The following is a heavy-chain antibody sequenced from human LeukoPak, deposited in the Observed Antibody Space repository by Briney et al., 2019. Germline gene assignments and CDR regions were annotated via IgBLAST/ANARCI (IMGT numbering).Heavy chain of an antibody. CDR2: VHYSGTA. CDR1: DGSITNDD. CDR3: AREQDYYYYGMDV. V-gene: IGHV4-59*01. Sequence: PSETLSLTCAVSDGSITNDDWSWVRQPPGKGLEFIGHVHYSGTANYKPSLRSRVTISIATSKQQFFLKLKSVTAADTAVYYCAREQDYYYYGMDVWGQGTTVTVSS. J-gene: IGHJ6*02.